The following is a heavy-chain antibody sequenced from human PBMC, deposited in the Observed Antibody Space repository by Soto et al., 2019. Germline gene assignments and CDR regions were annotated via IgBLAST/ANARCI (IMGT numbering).Heavy chain of an antibody. D-gene: IGHD3-22*01. V-gene: IGHV4-31*03. CDR2: ISSSGRT. Sequence: SETLSLTCTVSGYSISRGAYYWTWILQHPVKGLEWIGYISSSGRTYYNPSLKSRLTISLDTSENQFSLKLTSVTAADTAMYYWARARQYYDCELAPWGQGTPVPVSS. J-gene: IGHJ5*02. CDR3: ARARQYYDCELAP. CDR1: GYSISRGAYY.